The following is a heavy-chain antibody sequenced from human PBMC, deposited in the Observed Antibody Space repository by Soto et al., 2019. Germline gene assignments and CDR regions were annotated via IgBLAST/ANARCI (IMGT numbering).Heavy chain of an antibody. Sequence: SQTLSLTFAISGDSVSSNSAVWNWIRQSPSRGLEWLGRTYFRSKWYNAYEVSVKSRIPIRPATSKTQFSLQLKSVTPEATAVYSCEREEIVTAYNWFDPWGQGSLVTV. V-gene: IGHV6-1*01. J-gene: IGHJ5*02. CDR1: GDSVSSNSAV. D-gene: IGHD2-2*01. CDR3: EREEIVTAYNWFDP. CDR2: TYFRSKWYN.